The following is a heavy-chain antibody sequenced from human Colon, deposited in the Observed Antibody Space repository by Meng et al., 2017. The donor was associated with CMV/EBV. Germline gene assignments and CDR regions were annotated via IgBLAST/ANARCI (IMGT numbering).Heavy chain of an antibody. V-gene: IGHV3-30*02. J-gene: IGHJ4*02. CDR2: IRYDGSKK. D-gene: IGHD3-10*01. CDR3: AKEVNVGSPFDY. CDR1: GFTFSTYG. Sequence: GESLKISCAASGFTFSTYGMHWVRQAPGKGLEWMAFIRYDGSKKYYADSVKGRFTISRDNSKNTLYLQLNSLRAEDTAVYYCAKEVNVGSPFDYWGQGTLVTVSS.